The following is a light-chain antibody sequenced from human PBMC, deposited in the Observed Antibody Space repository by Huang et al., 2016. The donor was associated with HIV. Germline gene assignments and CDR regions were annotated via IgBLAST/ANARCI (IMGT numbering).Light chain of an antibody. CDR2: LAS. V-gene: IGKV2-28*01. J-gene: IGKJ1*01. CDR3: MQALQTPRA. Sequence: DIVMTQSPLFLPVSPGAPASISCTSSRSLLDSRDFNDLDWYRQKPGQSPQLLIYLASNRAAGVPVKFSGSGSGTNFTLTISGVEPEDAAIYYCMQALQTPRAFGQGTRLEIK. CDR1: RSLLDSRDFND.